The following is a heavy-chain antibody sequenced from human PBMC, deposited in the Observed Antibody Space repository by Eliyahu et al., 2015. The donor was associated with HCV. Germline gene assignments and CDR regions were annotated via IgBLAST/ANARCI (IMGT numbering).Heavy chain of an antibody. Sequence: QLQLQESGPGLVKPSETLSLXCTVSGXSXXXSSYYWGWXRQPPGKGLXWIWRIXYSGSSHYNPSXKSRVTISVDTSKNQFSLKLSSVTAADTAVYYCARHGDPRITIFGVVLRRDYYYGMDVWGQGTTVTVSS. CDR2: IXYSGSS. V-gene: IGHV4-39*01. D-gene: IGHD3-3*01. CDR3: ARHGDPRITIFGVVLRRDYYYGMDV. CDR1: GXSXXXSSYY. J-gene: IGHJ6*02.